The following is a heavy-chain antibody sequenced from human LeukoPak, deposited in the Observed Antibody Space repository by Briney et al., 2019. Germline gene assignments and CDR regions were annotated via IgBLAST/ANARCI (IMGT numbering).Heavy chain of an antibody. J-gene: IGHJ6*02. CDR2: ISAYNGNT. CDR1: GHTFTSYG. CDR3: ARGTGHYDILTGYSPYYYYGMDV. D-gene: IGHD3-9*01. V-gene: IGHV1-18*01. Sequence: ASVKVSCKASGHTFTSYGISWVRQAPGQGLEWMGWISAYNGNTNYAQKLQGRVTMTTDTSTSTAYMELRSLRSDDTAVYYCARGTGHYDILTGYSPYYYYGMDVWGQGTTVTVSS.